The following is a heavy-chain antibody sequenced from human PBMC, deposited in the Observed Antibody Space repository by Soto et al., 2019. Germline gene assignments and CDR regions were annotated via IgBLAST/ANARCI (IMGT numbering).Heavy chain of an antibody. CDR1: GNTFTSYY. J-gene: IGHJ4*02. Sequence: ASVKVSCKASGNTFTSYYMHWVRQAPGQGLEWMGIINPSGSSTYAQKFQGRVSMTRDTSTSTVYMELSSLRSEDTAVYYCGRVYCSGGSCYSIDYWGQGTLVTSPQ. D-gene: IGHD2-15*01. V-gene: IGHV1-46*03. CDR2: INPSGSST. CDR3: GRVYCSGGSCYSIDY.